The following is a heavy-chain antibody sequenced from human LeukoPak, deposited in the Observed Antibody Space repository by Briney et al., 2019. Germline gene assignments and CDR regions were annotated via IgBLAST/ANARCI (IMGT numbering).Heavy chain of an antibody. J-gene: IGHJ4*02. Sequence: PSETLSLTCTVSGGSISSGDYYWTWVRQHPGKGLEWIGYIYYSGSAYYNPSLDSRITISVDTSKNQFSLKLSSVTAADTAVYYCARVPNAHYSSTWYYFDSWGQGTLVTVSS. CDR1: GGSISSGDYY. CDR3: ARVPNAHYSSTWYYFDS. D-gene: IGHD6-13*01. V-gene: IGHV4-31*03. CDR2: IYYSGSA.